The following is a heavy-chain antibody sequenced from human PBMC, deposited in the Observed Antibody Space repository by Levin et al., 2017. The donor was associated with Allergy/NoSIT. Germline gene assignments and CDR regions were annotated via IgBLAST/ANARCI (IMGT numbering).Heavy chain of an antibody. CDR2: ISDSGGST. D-gene: IGHD2-2*02. CDR1: GFTFSSYA. J-gene: IGHJ5*02. V-gene: IGHV3-23*01. Sequence: GESLKISCAASGFTFSSYAMSWVRQAPGKGLEWVSGISDSGGSTYYADSAKGRFTISRDNSRNTMYMQMNSLRAEDTAVYYCVIRCSSTTCYRVDPWGQGTLVTVSS. CDR3: VIRCSSTTCYRVDP.